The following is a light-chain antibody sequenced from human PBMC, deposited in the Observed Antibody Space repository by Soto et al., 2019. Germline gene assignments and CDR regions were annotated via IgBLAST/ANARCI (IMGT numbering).Light chain of an antibody. J-gene: IGKJ5*01. V-gene: IGKV3-20*01. CDR3: HQYGSSHKT. CDR1: QSVSSSY. Sequence: EIVLTQSPGTLSLSPGERATLSCRASQSVSSSYVDWYQQKPGQAPRLLIYGASSRATGSPDRFSGSVSGTDFTLTISRMEPEDFAVYYCHQYGSSHKTFGQGTRLESK. CDR2: GAS.